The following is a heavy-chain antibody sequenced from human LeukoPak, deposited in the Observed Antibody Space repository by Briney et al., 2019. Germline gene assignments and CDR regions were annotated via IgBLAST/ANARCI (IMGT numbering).Heavy chain of an antibody. D-gene: IGHD3-3*01. CDR1: GGSFSGYY. CDR2: INHSGST. J-gene: IGHJ5*02. Sequence: PSETLSLTCAVYGGSFSGYYWSWIRQPPGKGLEWIGEINHSGSTNYNPSLKSRVTISVDTSKNQFSLKLSSVTAADTAVYYRARAATYYDLWSGYYGSREAWFDPWGQGTLVTVSS. V-gene: IGHV4-34*01. CDR3: ARAATYYDLWSGYYGSREAWFDP.